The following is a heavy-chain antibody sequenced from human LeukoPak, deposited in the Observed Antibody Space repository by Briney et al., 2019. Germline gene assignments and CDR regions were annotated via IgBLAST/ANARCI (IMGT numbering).Heavy chain of an antibody. CDR3: ARAGTGDCSSTSCTVDY. CDR2: INHSGST. CDR1: GGSFSGHY. J-gene: IGHJ4*02. V-gene: IGHV4-34*01. D-gene: IGHD2-2*01. Sequence: SETLSLTCAVYGGSFSGHYWSWIRQPPGKGLEWIGEINHSGSTNYNPSLKSRVTISVDTSKNQFSLKLSSVTAADTAVYYCARAGTGDCSSTSCTVDYWGQGTLVTVSS.